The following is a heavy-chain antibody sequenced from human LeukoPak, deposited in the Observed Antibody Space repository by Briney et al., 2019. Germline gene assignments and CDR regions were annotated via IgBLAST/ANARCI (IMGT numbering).Heavy chain of an antibody. CDR3: VCYDNAAEYFHY. CDR1: GFTFSSYA. J-gene: IGHJ1*01. Sequence: PGVSLRLSCAASGFTFSSYAMSWVRQAPGKGLEWVSSITTSGGSTSYADSVSGRSTISRDNSKNTLYLQMNSLRAEDTALYYCVCYDNAAEYFHYWGQGTLVTVSS. D-gene: IGHD3-22*01. CDR2: ITTSGGST. V-gene: IGHV3-23*01.